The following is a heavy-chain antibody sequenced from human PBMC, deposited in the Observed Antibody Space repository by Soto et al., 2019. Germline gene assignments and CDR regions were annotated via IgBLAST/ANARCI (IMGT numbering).Heavy chain of an antibody. J-gene: IGHJ5*02. Sequence: ESGGGLVKPGGSLRLSCAASGFTFSSYSMNWVRQAPGKGLEWVSSISSSSSYIYYADSVKGRFTISRDNAKNSLYLQMNSLRAEDTAVYYCARPGNYGRRNWFDPWGQGTLVTVSS. CDR2: ISSSSSYI. D-gene: IGHD1-7*01. CDR3: ARPGNYGRRNWFDP. V-gene: IGHV3-21*01. CDR1: GFTFSSYS.